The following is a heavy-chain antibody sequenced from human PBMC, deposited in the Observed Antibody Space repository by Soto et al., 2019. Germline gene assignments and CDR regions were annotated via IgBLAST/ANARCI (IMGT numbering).Heavy chain of an antibody. CDR1: GFTFSGSA. V-gene: IGHV3-73*02. D-gene: IGHD3-22*01. Sequence: EVQLVESGGGLVQPGGSLKLSCAASGFTFSGSAMHWVRQASGKGLEWVGRIRSKANSYATAYAASVKGRFTISRDDSKNTAYLQMNSLKTEDTAVYYCTRASDSSGYYYADYWGQGTLVTVSS. J-gene: IGHJ4*02. CDR2: IRSKANSYAT. CDR3: TRASDSSGYYYADY.